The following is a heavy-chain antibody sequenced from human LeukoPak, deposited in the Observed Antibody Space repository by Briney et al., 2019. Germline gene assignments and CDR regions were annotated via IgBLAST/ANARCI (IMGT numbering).Heavy chain of an antibody. D-gene: IGHD1-1*01. J-gene: IGHJ4*02. CDR1: GFTLSSYW. Sequence: GGSLRLSCAASGFTLSSYWIHWVRQAPGEGLVWVARINDDGSATAYADSVKGRFTISRDNAKNTVYLQMNSLTTDDTAVYFCARPPGTLPCFDYWGQGTLVTVSS. V-gene: IGHV3-74*01. CDR2: INDDGSAT. CDR3: ARPPGTLPCFDY.